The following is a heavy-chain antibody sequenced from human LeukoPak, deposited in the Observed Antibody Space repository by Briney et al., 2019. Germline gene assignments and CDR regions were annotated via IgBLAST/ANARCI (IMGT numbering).Heavy chain of an antibody. V-gene: IGHV3-9*01. CDR2: ISWNGDHV. Sequence: PGRSLRLSCAASGFTFDDYAMHWVRQVPGKGLEWVAGISWNGDHVASVDALKGRFTISRDNAKNSLYLQMNSLRDEDTAFYYCAKDVSDYVWGEYRHFDSWGQGTLVTVSS. CDR1: GFTFDDYA. CDR3: AKDVSDYVWGEYRHFDS. J-gene: IGHJ4*02. D-gene: IGHD3-16*01.